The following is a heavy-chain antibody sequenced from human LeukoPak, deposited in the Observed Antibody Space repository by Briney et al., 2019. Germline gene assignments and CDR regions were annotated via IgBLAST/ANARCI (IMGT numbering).Heavy chain of an antibody. J-gene: IGHJ5*02. V-gene: IGHV3-7*04. Sequence: PGGSLRLSCAASGFTFSSYWLSWVRQAPGKGLEWVANIKQDGSEKYYVDSVKGRFTISRDNAKNSLFLQMNSLRVEDTAVYYCARDRGCHRFDPWGLGTLVTVSS. CDR2: IKQDGSEK. D-gene: IGHD3-10*01. CDR3: ARDRGCHRFDP. CDR1: GFTFSSYW.